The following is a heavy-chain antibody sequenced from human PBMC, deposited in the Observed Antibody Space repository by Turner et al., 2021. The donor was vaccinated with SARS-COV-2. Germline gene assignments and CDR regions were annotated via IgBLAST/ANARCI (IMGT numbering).Heavy chain of an antibody. D-gene: IGHD6-6*01. CDR2: SRNKAKSFTT. CDR3: TREAARGY. Sequence: ELQLVESGGGWVQPGGSLRISCAASGFTFSDHYLDWVRQAPGKGLEWVGRSRNKAKSFTTDYAASVKGRFTISRDDAKSSLYLQMNSLKIEDTAVYYCTREAARGYWGQGTLVSVSS. J-gene: IGHJ4*02. V-gene: IGHV3-72*01. CDR1: GFTFSDHY.